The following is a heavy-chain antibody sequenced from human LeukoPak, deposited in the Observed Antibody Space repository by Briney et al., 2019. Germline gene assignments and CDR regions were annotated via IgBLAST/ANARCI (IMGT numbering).Heavy chain of an antibody. CDR1: GYTFTSYG. J-gene: IGHJ5*02. Sequence: ASVKVSCKASGYTFTSYGISWVRQAPGQGLEWMGWISPYNGNTGYAQKFQGRVTMTRNTSISTAYMELSSLRSEDTAVYYCARGHRYCSGGSCYPKNWFDPWGQGTLVTVSS. CDR3: ARGHRYCSGGSCYPKNWFDP. CDR2: ISPYNGNT. D-gene: IGHD2-15*01. V-gene: IGHV1-8*02.